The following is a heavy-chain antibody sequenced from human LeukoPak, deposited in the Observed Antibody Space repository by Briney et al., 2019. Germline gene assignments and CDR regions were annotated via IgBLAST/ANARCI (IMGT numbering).Heavy chain of an antibody. J-gene: IGHJ6*03. CDR1: GGSLSSYY. Sequence: PSETLSLTCTVPGGSLSSYYWSWIRRPPGKGLEWIGYIYYNGSTTYNPSLKSRVTISVDTSKNQFSLKLSTVTAADTAVYYCARESTSKQYSSGWYDYYYYYMDVWGKGTTVTVSS. V-gene: IGHV4-59*01. D-gene: IGHD6-19*01. CDR3: ARESTSKQYSSGWYDYYYYYMDV. CDR2: IYYNGST.